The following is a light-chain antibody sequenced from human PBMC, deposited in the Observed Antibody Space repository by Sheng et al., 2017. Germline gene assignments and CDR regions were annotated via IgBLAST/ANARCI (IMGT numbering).Light chain of an antibody. Sequence: TQSPSTLSASVGDRVTITCRASQSVSSSSLAWYQQKPGQVPRLLIYGASGRATGIPDRFSGSGSGTDFTLSISRLEPEDFAVYYCQQYGSSVYSFGQGTKLEIK. V-gene: IGKV3-20*01. CDR2: GAS. J-gene: IGKJ2*03. CDR1: QSVSSSS. CDR3: QQYGSSVYS.